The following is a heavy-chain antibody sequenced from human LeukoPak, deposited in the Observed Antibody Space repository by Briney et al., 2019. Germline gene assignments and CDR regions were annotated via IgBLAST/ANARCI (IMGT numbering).Heavy chain of an antibody. CDR3: ARDRGYSYGNDYFDY. D-gene: IGHD5-18*01. CDR1: GFTFSSYA. V-gene: IGHV3-23*01. CDR2: ISGSGGST. J-gene: IGHJ4*02. Sequence: GGSLRLSCAASGFTFSSYAMSWVRQAPGKGLEWVSAISGSGGSTYYADSVKGRFTISRDNSKNTVYLQMNSLRAEDTAVYYCARDRGYSYGNDYFDYWGQGTLVTVSS.